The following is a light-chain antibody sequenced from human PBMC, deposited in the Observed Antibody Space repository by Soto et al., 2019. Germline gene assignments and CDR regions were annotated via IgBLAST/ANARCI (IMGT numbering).Light chain of an antibody. J-gene: IGKJ2*01. CDR1: QSVSSN. Sequence: ERVMTQSPATLSVSPGERATLSCRASQSVSSNLAWYQQKPGQAPRLLIHGVSTRATGIPARFSGSGSGTEFTLTISSLQSEDFAVYYCQQYNNWPRTFGQGTKLEIK. CDR2: GVS. V-gene: IGKV3-15*01. CDR3: QQYNNWPRT.